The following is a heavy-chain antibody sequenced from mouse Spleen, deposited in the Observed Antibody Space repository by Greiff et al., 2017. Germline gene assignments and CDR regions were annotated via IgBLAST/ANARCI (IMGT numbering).Heavy chain of an antibody. Sequence: VQLKQSGPELVKPGASVKISCKASGYSFTDYNMNWVKQSNGKSLEWIGVINPNYGTTSYNQKFKGKATLTVDQSSSTAYMQLNSLTSEDSAVYYCARSRLYGNYAYAMDYWGQGTSVTVSS. CDR3: ARSRLYGNYAYAMDY. CDR2: INPNYGTT. V-gene: IGHV1-39*01. D-gene: IGHD2-1*01. J-gene: IGHJ4*01. CDR1: GYSFTDYN.